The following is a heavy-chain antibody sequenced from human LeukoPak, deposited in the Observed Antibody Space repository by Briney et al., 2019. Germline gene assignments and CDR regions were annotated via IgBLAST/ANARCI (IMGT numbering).Heavy chain of an antibody. D-gene: IGHD1-7*01. CDR3: AAKVELRSNGPYFNS. J-gene: IGHJ4*02. CDR2: IYSGGDT. Sequence: GGSLRLSCAPPGFTLSRNYMSWVRQAPRKGLEWVSDIYSGGDTFYADSVKGRFTISRDNSKNTLYLQMNSLRAEDTAVYYCAAKVELRSNGPYFNSWGQGTLVTVSS. V-gene: IGHV3-53*01. CDR1: GFTLSRNY.